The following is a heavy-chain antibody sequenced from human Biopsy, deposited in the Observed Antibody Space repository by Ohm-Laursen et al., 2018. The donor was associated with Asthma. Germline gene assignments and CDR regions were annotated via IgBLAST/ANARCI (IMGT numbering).Heavy chain of an antibody. CDR2: ILTKFDIT. Sequence: SVKDSCKASGGSFSNFAFSWVRQAPGHGLEWMGTILTKFDITSYAEKFQDRVTITADKSTSTTYMELSRLRSEDTAVYYCARSYDTDSYPVLVLDYWGQGTLVTVSS. CDR1: GGSFSNFA. J-gene: IGHJ4*02. V-gene: IGHV1-69*04. CDR3: ARSYDTDSYPVLVLDY. D-gene: IGHD3-22*01.